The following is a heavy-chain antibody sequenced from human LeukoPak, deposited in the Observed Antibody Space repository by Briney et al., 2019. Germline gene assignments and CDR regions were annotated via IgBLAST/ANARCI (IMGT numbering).Heavy chain of an antibody. CDR3: ARHMYYYGSGKWDAFDI. Sequence: PSETLSLTCTVSGGSISSSSYYWGWIRQPPGKGLEWIGSIYYSGSTYYNPSLKSRVTISVDTSKNQFSLKLSSVTAADTAVYYCARHMYYYGSGKWDAFDIWGQGTMVTVSS. CDR1: GGSISSSSYY. D-gene: IGHD3-10*01. CDR2: IYYSGST. J-gene: IGHJ3*02. V-gene: IGHV4-39*01.